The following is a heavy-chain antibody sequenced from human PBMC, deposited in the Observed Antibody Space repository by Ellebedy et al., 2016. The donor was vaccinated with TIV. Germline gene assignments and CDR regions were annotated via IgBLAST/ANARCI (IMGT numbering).Heavy chain of an antibody. V-gene: IGHV3-11*01. J-gene: IGHJ1*01. Sequence: PGGSLRLSCAASGFTFSDYYMSRIRQAPGKGLEWVSYINSGSTIYYADSVKGRFTISRDNAKNSLYLQMNSLRAEDTAVYYCARSGSYKGYFQDWGQGTLVTVSS. D-gene: IGHD1-26*01. CDR2: INSGSTI. CDR1: GFTFSDYY. CDR3: ARSGSYKGYFQD.